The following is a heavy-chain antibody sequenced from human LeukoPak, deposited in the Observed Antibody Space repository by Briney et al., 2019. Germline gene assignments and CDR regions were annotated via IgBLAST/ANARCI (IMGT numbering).Heavy chain of an antibody. D-gene: IGHD5-18*01. V-gene: IGHV1-8*01. CDR2: MNPNSGNT. CDR3: ARVDTAMGAYYYYYYMDV. CDR1: GYTFTSYD. J-gene: IGHJ6*03. Sequence: ASVKVSCKASGYTFTSYDINWVRQATGQGLEWMGWMNPNSGNTGYAQKFQGRVTMTRNTSISTAYVELSSLRSEDTAVYYCARVDTAMGAYYYYYYMDVWGKGTTVTVSS.